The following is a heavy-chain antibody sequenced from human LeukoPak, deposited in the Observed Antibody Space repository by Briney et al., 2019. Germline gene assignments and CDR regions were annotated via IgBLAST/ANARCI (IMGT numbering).Heavy chain of an antibody. V-gene: IGHV1-2*02. J-gene: IGHJ4*02. CDR2: INPNSDGT. Sequence: ASVKVSCKASGYTLTGYYMHWVRQAPGQGLEWMGWINPNSDGTNYAQKFQGRVTMTRDTSISTAYMELSRLRSDDTAVYYCARDINDSSGYYIDYWGQGTLVTVSS. D-gene: IGHD3-22*01. CDR1: GYTLTGYY. CDR3: ARDINDSSGYYIDY.